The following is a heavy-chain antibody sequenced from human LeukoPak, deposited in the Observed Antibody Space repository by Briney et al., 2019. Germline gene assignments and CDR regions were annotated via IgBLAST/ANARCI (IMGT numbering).Heavy chain of an antibody. CDR1: GYTFTGYY. D-gene: IGHD5-18*01. CDR2: INPNSGGT. CDR3: ARGRIRNWFDP. Sequence: ASVKVSCKASGYTFTGYYMHWVRQAPGQGLEWMGWINPNSGGTNYAQKFQGRVTITRNTSISTAYMELSSLRSEDTAVYYCARGRIRNWFDPWGQGTLVTVSS. V-gene: IGHV1-2*02. J-gene: IGHJ5*02.